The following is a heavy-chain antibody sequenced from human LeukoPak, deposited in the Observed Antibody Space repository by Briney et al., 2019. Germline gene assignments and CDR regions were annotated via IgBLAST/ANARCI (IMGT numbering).Heavy chain of an antibody. Sequence: PSETLSLTCTVSGGSISSYYWSWIRQPAGKGLEWIGLIYTSGSTNYNPSLKSRVTMSVDTSKNQFSLKLSSVTAADTAVYYCARDLPIAAAGPNFDYWGQGTLVTVSS. D-gene: IGHD6-13*01. CDR3: ARDLPIAAAGPNFDY. J-gene: IGHJ4*02. V-gene: IGHV4-4*07. CDR1: GGSISSYY. CDR2: IYTSGST.